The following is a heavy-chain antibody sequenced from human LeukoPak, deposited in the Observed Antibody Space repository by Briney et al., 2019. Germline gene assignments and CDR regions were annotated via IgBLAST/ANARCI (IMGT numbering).Heavy chain of an antibody. CDR3: ATEKLPSYFDY. V-gene: IGHV4-39*01. CDR2: IYYSGST. D-gene: IGHD5-24*01. Sequence: SETLSLTCTVSGGSISSSSYYWGWIRQPPGKGLEWIGSIYYSGSTYYNPSLKSRVTISVDTSKNQFSLKLSSVTAADTAVYYCATEKLPSYFDYWGRGTLVTVSS. J-gene: IGHJ4*02. CDR1: GGSISSSSYY.